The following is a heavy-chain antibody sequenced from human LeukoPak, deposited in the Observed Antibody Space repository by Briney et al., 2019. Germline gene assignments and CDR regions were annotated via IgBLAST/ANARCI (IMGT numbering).Heavy chain of an antibody. Sequence: PGGSLRLSCAASGFTFSDYYMSWIRQAPGKGLEWVSYISSSGSTIYYADSVKGRFTISRDNAKNSLYLQMNSLRAEDTAVYYCARGLKYCIGGSCYSRNFDYWGQGTLVTVSS. J-gene: IGHJ4*02. CDR3: ARGLKYCIGGSCYSRNFDY. V-gene: IGHV3-11*01. D-gene: IGHD2-15*01. CDR2: ISSSGSTI. CDR1: GFTFSDYY.